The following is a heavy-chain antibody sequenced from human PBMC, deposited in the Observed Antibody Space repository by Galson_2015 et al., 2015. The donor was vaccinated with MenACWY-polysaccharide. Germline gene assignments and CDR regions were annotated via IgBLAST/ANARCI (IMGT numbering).Heavy chain of an antibody. D-gene: IGHD1-26*01. J-gene: IGHJ4*02. V-gene: IGHV3-23*01. CDR1: GFTFSSYG. Sequence: SLRLSCAASGFTFSSYGMSWVRQAPGKGLEWVSSISGSGGSTFYADSVKGRFTISSDNSKNTLSLQVNSLRAEDTAKYYCAKDLRVAATAGSERDFWGQGTLIPDSS. CDR2: ISGSGGST. CDR3: AKDLRVAATAGSERDF.